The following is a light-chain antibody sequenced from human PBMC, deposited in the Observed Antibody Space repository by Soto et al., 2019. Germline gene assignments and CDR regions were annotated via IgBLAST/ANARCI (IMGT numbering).Light chain of an antibody. CDR2: DAS. V-gene: IGKV1-5*01. Sequence: DIQMTQSPSTLSASVGDRVTITCRASQSISSWLAWYQQKPGKAPKLLIYDASSLESGVPSRFSGSGSGTEFTLTISSLQSGDFAVYYCQQHDNWPSTFGQGTKGDIK. CDR1: QSISSW. CDR3: QQHDNWPST. J-gene: IGKJ1*01.